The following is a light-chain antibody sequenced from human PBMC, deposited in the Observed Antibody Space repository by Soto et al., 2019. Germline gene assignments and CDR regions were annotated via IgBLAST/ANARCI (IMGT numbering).Light chain of an antibody. CDR1: QGIRID. CDR3: LQHNTYPFT. V-gene: IGKV1-17*01. CDR2: AAS. J-gene: IGKJ3*01. Sequence: DIQMTQSPSSLSASVGDRVTITCRASQGIRIDLGWYQQKPGKAPKRLIYAASSLESGVPSRFSGSGSGTEFTLTISSLQHEDFATYYCLQHNTYPFTFGPGTKVDLK.